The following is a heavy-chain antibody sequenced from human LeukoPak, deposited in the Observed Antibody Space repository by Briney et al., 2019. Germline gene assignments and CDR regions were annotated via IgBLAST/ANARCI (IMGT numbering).Heavy chain of an antibody. CDR1: GFTFSSYA. CDR3: ALATGGPFDY. J-gene: IGHJ4*02. D-gene: IGHD1-1*01. V-gene: IGHV3-30*04. CDR2: ISYDGSNK. Sequence: GGSLRLSCAASGFTFSSYAMHWVRQGPGKGLEWVAVISYDGSNKYYADSVKGRFTISRDNSKNTLYLQMNSLRAEDTAVYYCALATGGPFDYWGQGTLVTVSS.